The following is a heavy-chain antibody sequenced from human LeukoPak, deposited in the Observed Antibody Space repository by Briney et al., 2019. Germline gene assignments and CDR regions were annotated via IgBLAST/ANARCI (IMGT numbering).Heavy chain of an antibody. Sequence: GRSLRLSCAASGFTFSSYAMHWVRQAPGKGLEWVAAISYDGSNKYYADSVKGRFTISRDNSKNTLYLQMNSLRAEDTAVYYCTRVTIAAAGTDYFDYWGQGTLVTVSS. CDR3: TRVTIAAAGTDYFDY. CDR2: ISYDGSNK. V-gene: IGHV3-30-3*01. CDR1: GFTFSSYA. D-gene: IGHD6-13*01. J-gene: IGHJ4*02.